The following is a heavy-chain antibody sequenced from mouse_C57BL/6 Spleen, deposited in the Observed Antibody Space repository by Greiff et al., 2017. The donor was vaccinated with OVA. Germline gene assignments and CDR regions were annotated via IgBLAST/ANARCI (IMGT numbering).Heavy chain of an antibody. CDR2: INPNNGGT. Sequence: VQLKESGPELVKPGASVKIPCKASGYTFTDYNMDWVKQSHGKSLEWIGDINPNNGGTIYNQKFKGKATLTVDKSSSTAYMELRSLTSEDTAVYYCARRDYVAMDYWGQGTSATVSS. D-gene: IGHD2-4*01. J-gene: IGHJ4*01. CDR1: GYTFTDYN. CDR3: ARRDYVAMDY. V-gene: IGHV1-18*01.